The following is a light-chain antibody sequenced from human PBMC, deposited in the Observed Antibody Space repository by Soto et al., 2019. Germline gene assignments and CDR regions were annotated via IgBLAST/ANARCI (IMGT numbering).Light chain of an antibody. V-gene: IGKV1-12*01. CDR3: QQANSFPPT. CDR2: TAS. CDR1: QGVSTW. J-gene: IGKJ4*01. Sequence: IQMTQSPSSVSASLGDRVAMTCRASQGVSTWLAWYQQKPGKAPNLLIYTASSLQSGVPSRFSGSGSGTDFTLTINGLQPEDFATYYCQQANSFPPTFGGGTKVDNK.